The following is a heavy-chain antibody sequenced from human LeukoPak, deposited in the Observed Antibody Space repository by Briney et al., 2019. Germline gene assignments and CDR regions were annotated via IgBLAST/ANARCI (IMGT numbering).Heavy chain of an antibody. CDR1: GGSFSGYY. CDR2: INHSGST. Sequence: SETLSLTCAVYGGSFSGYYWSWIRQPPGKGLEWIGEINHSGSTNYNPSLKSRVTISVDTSKNQFSLKLSSVTAADTAVYYCARLISELFDYWGQGTLVTVSS. J-gene: IGHJ4*02. V-gene: IGHV4-34*01. D-gene: IGHD3-16*01. CDR3: ARLISELFDY.